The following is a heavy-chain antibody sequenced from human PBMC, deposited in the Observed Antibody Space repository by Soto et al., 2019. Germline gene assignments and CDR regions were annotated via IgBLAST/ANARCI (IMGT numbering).Heavy chain of an antibody. CDR1: GYSFTSYW. CDR3: ARQFGIAAAGTINDY. V-gene: IGHV5-51*01. Sequence: PGESLKISCKGSGYSFTSYWIGWVRQMPGKGLEWMGIIYPGDSDTRYSPSFQGQVTISADKSISTAYLQWSSLKASDTAMYYCARQFGIAAAGTINDYWGQGALVTVSS. CDR2: IYPGDSDT. D-gene: IGHD6-13*01. J-gene: IGHJ4*02.